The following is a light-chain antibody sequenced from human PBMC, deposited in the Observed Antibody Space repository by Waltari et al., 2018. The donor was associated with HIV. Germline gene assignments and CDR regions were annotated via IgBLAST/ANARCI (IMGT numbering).Light chain of an antibody. J-gene: IGKJ1*01. CDR3: VQGKEIAWT. Sequence: IVITPTPLYSPVSLGQPASFSCRSSQSLLHRDGNTYLSWLHQRPGQSPRHLIYKISKRFAGVPDRFSGSGSGTDCTLNISRVQAEDVGVYYCVQGKEIAWTFGQGTKVEIK. CDR1: QSLLHRDGNTY. V-gene: IGKV2-24*01. CDR2: KIS.